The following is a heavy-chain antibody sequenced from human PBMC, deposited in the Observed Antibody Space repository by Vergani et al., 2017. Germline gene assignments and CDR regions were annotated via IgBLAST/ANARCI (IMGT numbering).Heavy chain of an antibody. CDR3: AGFGGYDEGDAFRNGYFDS. CDR2: IVVGSGNT. CDR1: GFTFTSSA. V-gene: IGHV1-58*02. J-gene: IGHJ4*02. Sequence: QMQLVQSGPEVKKPGTSVKVSCKASGFTFTSSAMQWVRQARGQRLEWIGWIVVGSGNTNYAQKFQERVTITRDMSTSTAYMELLSLSSEDTAVYYCAGFGGYDEGDAFRNGYFDSWGPGSLVTVSS. D-gene: IGHD3-16*01.